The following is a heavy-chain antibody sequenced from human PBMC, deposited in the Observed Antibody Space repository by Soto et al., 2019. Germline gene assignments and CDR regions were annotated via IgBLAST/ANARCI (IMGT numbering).Heavy chain of an antibody. CDR3: ARGSAFIGLDY. V-gene: IGHV3-21*01. D-gene: IGHD1-26*01. J-gene: IGHJ4*02. CDR2: IGTSGSYI. Sequence: GGSLRLSCAVSGFIFSRFSMNWGRQAPGKGLEWVSSIGTSGSYIYDTDSVKGRFTISRDNTKDSLYLQMNSLRAEDTAIYYCARGSAFIGLDYWGQGT. CDR1: GFIFSRFS.